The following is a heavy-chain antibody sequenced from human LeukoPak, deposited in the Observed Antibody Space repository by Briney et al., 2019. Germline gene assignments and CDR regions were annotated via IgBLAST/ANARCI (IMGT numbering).Heavy chain of an antibody. Sequence: SVKVSCKASGGTFSSYAISWVRQAPGQGLEWMGGIIPIFGTANYTHKFQGRVTITTDESTSTAYMELSSLRSEDTAVYYCMMYYYGSGSYSNFDYWGQGTLVTVSS. CDR3: MMYYYGSGSYSNFDY. V-gene: IGHV1-69*05. CDR2: IIPIFGTA. J-gene: IGHJ4*02. D-gene: IGHD3-10*01. CDR1: GGTFSSYA.